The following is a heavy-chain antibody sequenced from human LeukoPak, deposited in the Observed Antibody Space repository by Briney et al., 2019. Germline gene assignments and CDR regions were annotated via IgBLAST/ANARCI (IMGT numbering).Heavy chain of an antibody. CDR1: GFTFSSYA. CDR2: ISGGGGST. D-gene: IGHD3-22*01. V-gene: IGHV3-23*01. Sequence: PGGSLRLSCAASGFTFSSYAMSWVRQAPGKGLEWVSAISGGGGSTYYTDSVKGRFTISRDNSKNTLYLQMNSLRAEDTAVYYCAKDTPGYYYDSSGPPRGYFQHWGQGTLVTVSS. J-gene: IGHJ1*01. CDR3: AKDTPGYYYDSSGPPRGYFQH.